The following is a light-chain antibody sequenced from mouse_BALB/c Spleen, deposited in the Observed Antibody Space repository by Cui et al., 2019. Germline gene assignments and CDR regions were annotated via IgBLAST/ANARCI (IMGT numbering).Light chain of an antibody. V-gene: IGKV1-135*01. CDR2: LVS. Sequence: DVVTTQTALILSVAIGQPASISCKSSMSLFDSDGNTYLYWLLQRPGQSPKRLIYLVSKLDSGVPDRFTGSGSGTDFTLNISRVEAEDLGVYYCWQGTHFPWTFGGGTKLEIK. CDR3: WQGTHFPWT. J-gene: IGKJ1*01. CDR1: MSLFDSDGNTY.